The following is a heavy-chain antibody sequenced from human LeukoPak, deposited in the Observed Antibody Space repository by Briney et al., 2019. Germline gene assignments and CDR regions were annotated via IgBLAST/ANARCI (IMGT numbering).Heavy chain of an antibody. CDR1: GGSISSSSYH. D-gene: IGHD3-10*01. CDR3: ARLRKNYYGSGSYYGDY. V-gene: IGHV4-39*01. Sequence: PSETLSLTCTVSGGSISSSSYHWGWIRQPPGKGLEWIGSIYYSGSTYYNPSLKSRVTISVDTSKNQFSLKLSSVTAADTAVYYCARLRKNYYGSGSYYGDYWGQGTLVTVSS. CDR2: IYYSGST. J-gene: IGHJ4*02.